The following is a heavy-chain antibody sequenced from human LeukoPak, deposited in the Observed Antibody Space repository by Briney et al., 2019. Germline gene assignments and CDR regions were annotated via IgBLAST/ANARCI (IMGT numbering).Heavy chain of an antibody. CDR2: IYYSGST. J-gene: IGHJ5*02. D-gene: IGHD4-11*01. CDR3: AREGAVTTYNWFDP. V-gene: IGHV4-39*07. CDR1: GGSISSSSYY. Sequence: SETLSLTCTVSGGSISSSSYYWGWIRQPPGKGLEWIGSIYYSGSTYYNPSLKSRVTISVDTSKNQFSLKLSSVTAADTAVYYCAREGAVTTYNWFDPWGQGTLVTVSS.